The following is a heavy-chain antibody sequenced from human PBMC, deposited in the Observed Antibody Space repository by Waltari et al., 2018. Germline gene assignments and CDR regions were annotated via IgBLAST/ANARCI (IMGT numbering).Heavy chain of an antibody. J-gene: IGHJ4*02. CDR3: VRVGALLD. Sequence: QAQLVQSGAEVTQPGASAKVSCRASGYTFTGYHMHWVRQAPGQGLEWMGWIYPHTGGTNYAQKFQGRVTMTRDTSISTAYMELSRLKSDDTAVYYCVRVGALLDWGQGTLVTVSS. CDR2: IYPHTGGT. CDR1: GYTFTGYH. V-gene: IGHV1-2*02. D-gene: IGHD1-26*01.